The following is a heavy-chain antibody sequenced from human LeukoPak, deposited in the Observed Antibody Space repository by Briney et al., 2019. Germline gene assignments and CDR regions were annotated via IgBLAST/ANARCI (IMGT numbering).Heavy chain of an antibody. D-gene: IGHD3-10*01. CDR2: INTDVRST. J-gene: IGHJ4*02. CDR1: GFTFSSYW. CDR3: ARVWFGEFED. Sequence: PGGSLRLSCAASGFTFSSYWMHWVRQGPGAGLVWVSRINTDVRSTSYADSVKGRFNNSRDNAKKTLYLQMNSLRAEDTAVYYCARVWFGEFEDWGQGALVTVSS. V-gene: IGHV3-74*01.